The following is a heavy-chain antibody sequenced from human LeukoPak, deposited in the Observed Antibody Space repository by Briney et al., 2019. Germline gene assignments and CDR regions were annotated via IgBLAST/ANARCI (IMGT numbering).Heavy chain of an antibody. CDR1: EFTFSSSA. V-gene: IGHV3-30-3*01. CDR3: ARDGLGYCSGGSCHPTQYGMDV. CDR2: ISFDGNNK. Sequence: GRSLRLSCAASEFTFSSSAMHWVRQAPGKGLEWVAVISFDGNNKYYTDSVKGRFTISRDNSKNTLYLQMNSLRAEDTAVYYCARDGLGYCSGGSCHPTQYGMDVWGQGTTVTVSS. J-gene: IGHJ6*02. D-gene: IGHD2-15*01.